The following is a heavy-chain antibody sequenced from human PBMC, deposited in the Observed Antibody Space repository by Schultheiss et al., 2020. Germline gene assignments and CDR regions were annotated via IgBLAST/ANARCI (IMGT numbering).Heavy chain of an antibody. Sequence: LETLSLTCAVYGGSFSGYYWSWIRQPPGKGLEWIGEINHSGSTNYNPSLKSRVTISVDTSKNQFSLKLSSVTAADTAVYYCARDEAGSWYLGPRIDYWGQGTLVTVSS. V-gene: IGHV4-34*01. D-gene: IGHD6-13*01. J-gene: IGHJ4*02. CDR3: ARDEAGSWYLGPRIDY. CDR1: GGSFSGYY. CDR2: INHSGST.